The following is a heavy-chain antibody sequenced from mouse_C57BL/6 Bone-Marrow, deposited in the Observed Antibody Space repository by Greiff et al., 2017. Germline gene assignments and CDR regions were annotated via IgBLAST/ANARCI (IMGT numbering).Heavy chain of an antibody. V-gene: IGHV1-81*01. D-gene: IGHD3-2*02. CDR3: ARGGQLRPYYFDY. CDR1: GYTFTSYG. CDR2: IYPRSGNT. J-gene: IGHJ2*01. Sequence: QVHVKQSGAELARPGASVKLSCKASGYTFTSYGISWVKQRTGQGLEWIGEIYPRSGNTYYNEKFKGKATLTADKSYSTAYMALRSLTSEDSAVYFCARGGQLRPYYFDYWGQGTTLTVSS.